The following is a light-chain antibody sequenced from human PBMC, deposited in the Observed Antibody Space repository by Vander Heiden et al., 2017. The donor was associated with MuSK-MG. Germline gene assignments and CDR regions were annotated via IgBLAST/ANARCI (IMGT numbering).Light chain of an antibody. J-gene: IGLJ2*01. CDR3: SSYAGGSTFLVI. CDR2: QVT. CDR1: SSNVGSYDL. V-gene: IGLV2-23*02. Sequence: QSALPQPASVSGSPGQSITISCTGTSSNVGSYDLVSWYQHHPGKASKVLIYQVTKRPLGVSNRFSGSKSGSTAALTISGLQAEDEGNYYCSSYAGGSTFLVIFGGGTTVTVL.